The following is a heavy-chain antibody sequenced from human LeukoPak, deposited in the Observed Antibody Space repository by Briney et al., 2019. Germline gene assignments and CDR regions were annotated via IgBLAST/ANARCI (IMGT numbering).Heavy chain of an antibody. Sequence: SETLYLTCTVSGGSLSTGSYYWSWIRQPAGKALEWIGHIYTSGSTSYNPSLQSRVTISVDTSSHQFSLKVTSVTAADTAVYYCARAGGSVGWYGTIDSWGQGTLVTVSS. J-gene: IGHJ4*02. CDR2: IYTSGST. D-gene: IGHD6-19*01. CDR3: ARAGGSVGWYGTIDS. CDR1: GGSLSTGSYY. V-gene: IGHV4-61*09.